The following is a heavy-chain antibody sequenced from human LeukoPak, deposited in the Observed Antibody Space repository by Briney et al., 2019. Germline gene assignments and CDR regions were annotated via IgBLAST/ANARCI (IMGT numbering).Heavy chain of an antibody. CDR2: ISAYNGNT. D-gene: IGHD3-3*01. V-gene: IGHV1-18*01. J-gene: IGHJ6*02. Sequence: ASVKVSCKASGYTFTSYGISWVRQAPGQGREWLGWISAYNGNTNYAQKLQGRVTMTTDTSTSTAYMELRSLRSDDTAVYYCARDLIELRFLEWGYYYYGMDVWGQGTTVTVSS. CDR1: GYTFTSYG. CDR3: ARDLIELRFLEWGYYYYGMDV.